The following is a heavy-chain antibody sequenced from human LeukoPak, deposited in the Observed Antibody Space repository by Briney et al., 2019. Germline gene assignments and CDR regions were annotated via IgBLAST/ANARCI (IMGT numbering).Heavy chain of an antibody. V-gene: IGHV1-2*04. CDR2: INPNSGGT. Sequence: ASVKVSCKASGYTFTGYYMHWVRQAPGQGLEWMGWINPNSGGTNYAQKFQGWVTMTRDTSISTAYMELSRLRSDDTAVYYCARGFYYYDSSGYYYENWFDPWGQGTLVTVSS. CDR1: GYTFTGYY. CDR3: ARGFYYYDSSGYYYENWFDP. J-gene: IGHJ5*02. D-gene: IGHD3-22*01.